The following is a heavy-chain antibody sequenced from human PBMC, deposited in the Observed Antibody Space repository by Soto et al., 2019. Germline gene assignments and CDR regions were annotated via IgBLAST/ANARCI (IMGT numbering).Heavy chain of an antibody. CDR3: VSWVSAHFDY. V-gene: IGHV3-23*01. CDR1: GCTFCNRP. D-gene: IGHD2-8*01. CDR2: INEGGGRT. J-gene: IGHJ4*02. Sequence: GSLETSCSASGCTFCNRPNIWVRQAPGKGLEWVSTINEGGGRTHYADSVEGRFTISRDNSKSTLDLQMNSLRAEDTAVYYCVSWVSAHFDYWGRGTRVTVSS.